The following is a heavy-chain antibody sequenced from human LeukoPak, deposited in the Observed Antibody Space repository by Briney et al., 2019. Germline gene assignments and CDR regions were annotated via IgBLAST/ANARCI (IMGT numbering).Heavy chain of an antibody. CDR3: ARESGYDSSGYYGDY. Sequence: GEPLKISCEGSGYSFTTYWIGWVRQMPGRGLEWMGAIYPGDSDTRYSPSFQGQVTISADRSISTAYLQWSSLKASDTAMYYCARESGYDSSGYYGDYWGQGTLVTVSS. CDR2: IYPGDSDT. V-gene: IGHV5-51*01. D-gene: IGHD3-22*01. CDR1: GYSFTTYW. J-gene: IGHJ4*02.